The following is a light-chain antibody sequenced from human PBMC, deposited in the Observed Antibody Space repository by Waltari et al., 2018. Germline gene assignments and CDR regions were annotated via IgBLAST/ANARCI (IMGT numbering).Light chain of an antibody. CDR3: LQYNSHPWT. Sequence: DIQMTQSPSSMSTSAGYTVTITCRASQGINTYLNWYQQIPGKAPKRLIYAASTLESGVPSRFSGSGSGTDFTLTISSLQPEDFATYYCLQYNSHPWTFGQGTKVEIK. CDR1: QGINTY. J-gene: IGKJ1*01. CDR2: AAS. V-gene: IGKV1-17*01.